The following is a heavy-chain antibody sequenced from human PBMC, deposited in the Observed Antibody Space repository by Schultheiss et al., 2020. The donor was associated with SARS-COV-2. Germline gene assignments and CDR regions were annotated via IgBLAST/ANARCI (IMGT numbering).Heavy chain of an antibody. CDR3: TRDRFLVDYGDHYYYYGMDV. V-gene: IGHV4-34*01. D-gene: IGHD4-17*01. Sequence: SQTLSLTCAVSGGPISSYYWSWIRQPPGKGLEWIGEINPSGSTNYNPSLKSRVTISVDTSKNQFSLKLSSVTAADTAVYYCTRDRFLVDYGDHYYYYGMDVWGQGTTVTVSS. J-gene: IGHJ6*02. CDR2: INPSGST. CDR1: GGPISSYY.